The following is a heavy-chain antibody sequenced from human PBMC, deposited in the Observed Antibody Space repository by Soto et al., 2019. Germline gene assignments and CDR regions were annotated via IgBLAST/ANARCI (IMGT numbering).Heavy chain of an antibody. D-gene: IGHD2-8*01. CDR3: ATGVPDRGVGA. CDR2: ISGSGSHT. Sequence: EVQLLESGGGLIQPGGSLRLSCAASGFALRNNAMTWVRQAPGQGLEYVSSISGSGSHTYYADSVKGRFIVSRDDSTPTSHLQMNSLRAEDTAVYPCATGVPDRGVGAWGQGTPVIVSA. J-gene: IGHJ5*02. V-gene: IGHV3-23*01. CDR1: GFALRNNA.